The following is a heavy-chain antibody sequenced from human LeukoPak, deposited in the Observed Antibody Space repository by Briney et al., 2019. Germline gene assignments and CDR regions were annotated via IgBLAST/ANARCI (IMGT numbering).Heavy chain of an antibody. V-gene: IGHV4-39*01. J-gene: IGHJ4*02. D-gene: IGHD5-18*01. CDR3: ARPGMMDIDMGNFHY. CDR2: IYYSGST. CDR1: GGSINSRSYY. Sequence: SETLSLTCTVSGGSINSRSYYWGWIRHRPGKGLEWIGSIYYSGSTYYNPSLKSRVTISVDTSKNQFSLKLSSVTAADTAVYYCARPGMMDIDMGNFHYWGQGALVTVSS.